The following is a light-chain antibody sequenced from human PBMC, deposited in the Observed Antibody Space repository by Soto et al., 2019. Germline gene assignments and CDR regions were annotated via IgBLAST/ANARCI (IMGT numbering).Light chain of an antibody. V-gene: IGKV3-11*01. CDR1: QSISTY. Sequence: VLTQSPATLSLSPGERATLSCRASQSISTYLAWYQQKPGQAPRLLIYDAVNRATGIPARFSGSGSGTDVTLIIDSLAPEDFAVYYCQQRINWPLTFGGGTKVDIK. CDR3: QQRINWPLT. J-gene: IGKJ4*01. CDR2: DAV.